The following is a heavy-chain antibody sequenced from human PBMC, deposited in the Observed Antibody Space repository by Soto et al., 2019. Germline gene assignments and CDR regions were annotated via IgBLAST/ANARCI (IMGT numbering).Heavy chain of an antibody. J-gene: IGHJ6*02. CDR3: ARDLEYSSSEGNYYYYGMDV. V-gene: IGHV1-46*01. Sequence: ASVKVSCKASGYTFTSYYMHWVRQAPGQGLEWMGIINPSGGSTSYAQKFQGRVTMTRDTSTSTVYMELSSLRSEDTAVYYCARDLEYSSSEGNYYYYGMDVWGQGTTVTVSS. D-gene: IGHD6-6*01. CDR1: GYTFTSYY. CDR2: INPSGGST.